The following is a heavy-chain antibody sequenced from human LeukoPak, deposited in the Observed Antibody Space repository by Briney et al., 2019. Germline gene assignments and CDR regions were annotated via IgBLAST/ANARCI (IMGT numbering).Heavy chain of an antibody. Sequence: ASVKVSCKASGYTFTSYYMHWVRQAPGQGLEWMGWINPNSGGSNSAQTFHGRVTMTRDTSINTAYMELSGLSSDDAAVYYCARDRVVTAVRNHFHYWGQGTLVTVSS. D-gene: IGHD2-21*02. CDR3: ARDRVVTAVRNHFHY. CDR1: GYTFTSYY. CDR2: INPNSGGS. J-gene: IGHJ4*02. V-gene: IGHV1-2*02.